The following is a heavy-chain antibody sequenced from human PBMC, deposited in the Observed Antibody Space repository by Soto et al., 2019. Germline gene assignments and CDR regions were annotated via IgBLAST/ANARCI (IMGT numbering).Heavy chain of an antibody. CDR2: IYPGDSDT. D-gene: IGHD6-13*01. Sequence: GESLKISCKGSGYSFTSYWIGWVRQMPGKGLEWMGIIYPGDSDTRYSPSFQGQVTSSADKSISPAYLQWSSLKASDTAMYYCARRGSSWYYYFDYWGQGTLVTVSS. CDR1: GYSFTSYW. CDR3: ARRGSSWYYYFDY. V-gene: IGHV5-51*01. J-gene: IGHJ4*02.